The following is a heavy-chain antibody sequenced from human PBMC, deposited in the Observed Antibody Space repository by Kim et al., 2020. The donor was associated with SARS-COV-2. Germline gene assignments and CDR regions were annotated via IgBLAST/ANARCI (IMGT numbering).Heavy chain of an antibody. CDR1: GFTFSTYG. D-gene: IGHD2-2*01. CDR2: IWYDGSNE. Sequence: GGSLRLSCAASGFTFSTYGMHWVRQAPGKGLEWVTLIWYDGSNEYYADSVKGRFTISRDNSKNTLYLQMNSLRAEDTVVYYCARERSPPYQLLSPYYFDYWGQGTLVTVSS. V-gene: IGHV3-33*01. CDR3: ARERSPPYQLLSPYYFDY. J-gene: IGHJ4*02.